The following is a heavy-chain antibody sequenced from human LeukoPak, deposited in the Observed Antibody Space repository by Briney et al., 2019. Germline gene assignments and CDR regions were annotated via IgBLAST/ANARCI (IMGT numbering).Heavy chain of an antibody. V-gene: IGHV3-21*01. D-gene: IGHD3-22*01. CDR2: ISSSSSYI. CDR3: AVDPYYYDSSGYYLGYRDY. Sequence: PGGSLRLSCAASGFTFSSYSMNWVRQAPGKGLEWVSSISSSSSYIYYADSVKGRFTISRDNAKNSLYLQMNSLRAEDTAVYYCAVDPYYYDSSGYYLGYRDYWGQGTLVTVSS. J-gene: IGHJ4*02. CDR1: GFTFSSYS.